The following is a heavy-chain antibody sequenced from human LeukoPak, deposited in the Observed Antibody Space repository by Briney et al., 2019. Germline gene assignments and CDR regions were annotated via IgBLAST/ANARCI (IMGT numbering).Heavy chain of an antibody. Sequence: ESLKISCKGSGYSFTSYWIGWVRQMPGKGLEWMGIIYPGDSDTRYSPSFQGQVTISADRSISTAYLQWSSLKASDTAMYYCARQLNWNDDAFDIWGQGTMVTVSS. CDR1: GYSFTSYW. V-gene: IGHV5-51*01. D-gene: IGHD1-1*01. J-gene: IGHJ3*02. CDR3: ARQLNWNDDAFDI. CDR2: IYPGDSDT.